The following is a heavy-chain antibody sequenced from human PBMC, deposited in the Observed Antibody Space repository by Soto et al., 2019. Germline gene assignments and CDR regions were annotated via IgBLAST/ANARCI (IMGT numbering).Heavy chain of an antibody. CDR1: GFTFSSFS. CDR2: ISSSSSYI. J-gene: IGHJ4*02. Sequence: GGSLRLSCAASGFTFSSFSMNWVRQAPGKGLEWVSSISSSSSYIYYAGSVKGRFTIFRDNAKNSLYLQMNSLRAEDTAVYYCARAFSITIFGVVTAESYFDSWGQGPLVPVSP. D-gene: IGHD3-3*01. CDR3: ARAFSITIFGVVTAESYFDS. V-gene: IGHV3-21*01.